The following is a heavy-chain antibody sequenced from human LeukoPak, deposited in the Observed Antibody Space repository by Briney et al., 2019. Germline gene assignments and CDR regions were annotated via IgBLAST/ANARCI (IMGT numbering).Heavy chain of an antibody. CDR1: GFTFSSYA. CDR3: AKWWWNSRNRQGSYYFDY. V-gene: IGHV3-23*01. J-gene: IGHJ4*02. Sequence: PGGSLRLSCAASGFTFSSYAMSWVRRAPGKGLEWVSAISGSGGSTYYADSVKGRFTISRDNSKNTLYLQMNSLRAEDTAVYYCAKWWWNSRNRQGSYYFDYWGQGTLLTVSS. CDR2: ISGSGGST. D-gene: IGHD2-21*01.